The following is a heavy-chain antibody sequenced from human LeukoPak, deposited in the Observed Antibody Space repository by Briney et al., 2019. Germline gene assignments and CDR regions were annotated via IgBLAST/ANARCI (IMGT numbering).Heavy chain of an antibody. J-gene: IGHJ1*01. D-gene: IGHD2-8*02. CDR3: ARELVVGPAEYFQH. Sequence: PGGSLRLSCAASGFTFSTSFMSWVRQSPGKGLEWVANIYPGGSEKYYVDSVKGRFTISRDNAENSLYLQMNNLRVGDTAVYYCARELVVGPAEYFQHWGQGTLVTVSS. CDR2: IYPGGSEK. CDR1: GFTFSTSF. V-gene: IGHV3-7*01.